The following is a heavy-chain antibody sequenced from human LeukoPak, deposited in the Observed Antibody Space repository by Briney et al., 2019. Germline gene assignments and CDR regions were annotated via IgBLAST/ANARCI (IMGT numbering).Heavy chain of an antibody. CDR2: IYTNGST. D-gene: IGHD5-12*01. CDR1: GGSISNYY. CDR3: ARQKSGYVAVFDC. J-gene: IGHJ4*02. V-gene: IGHV4-4*07. Sequence: TTSETLSLTCAVSGGSISNYYWSYIRQSAGKGLEWIGRIYTNGSTNYDPSLKSRVTMSVDTSKNQFSLKLSSVTAADTAVYYCARQKSGYVAVFDCWGQGTLVTVSS.